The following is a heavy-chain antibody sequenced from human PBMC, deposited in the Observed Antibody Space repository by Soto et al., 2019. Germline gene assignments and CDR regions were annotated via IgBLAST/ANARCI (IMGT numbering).Heavy chain of an antibody. Sequence: GASVKVSCKASGYTFTGYYIHWVRQAPGQGLEWMGWINPNSGGTNYAQNFQGRVTMTRDTSFSTAYMQLSGLKSDDTAVYYCARGSEWREFGAGWGGYWGQGTLVTVSS. V-gene: IGHV1-2*02. CDR1: GYTFTGYY. CDR2: INPNSGGT. J-gene: IGHJ4*02. D-gene: IGHD3-16*01. CDR3: ARGSEWREFGAGWGGY.